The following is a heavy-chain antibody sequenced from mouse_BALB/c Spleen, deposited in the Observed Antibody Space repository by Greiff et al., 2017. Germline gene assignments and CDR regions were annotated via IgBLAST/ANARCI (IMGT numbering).Heavy chain of an antibody. Sequence: DVKLQESGGGLVKPGGSLKLSCAASGFTFSSYTMSWVRQTSEKRLEWVATISSGGSYTYYPDSVKGRFTISRDNAKNTLYLQMSSLKSEDTAMYYCTREGAYGGYYAMDYWGQGTSVTVSS. CDR2: ISSGGSYT. V-gene: IGHV5-6-4*01. J-gene: IGHJ4*01. CDR3: TREGAYGGYYAMDY. CDR1: GFTFSSYT. D-gene: IGHD1-1*01.